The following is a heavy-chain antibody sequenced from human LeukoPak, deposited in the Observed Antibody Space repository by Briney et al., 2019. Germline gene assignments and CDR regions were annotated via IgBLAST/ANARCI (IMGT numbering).Heavy chain of an antibody. CDR2: ISYDGSNK. J-gene: IGHJ4*02. Sequence: PGRSLRLSCAASGFTFSSYAMHWVRQAPGKGLEWVAVISYDGSNKYYADSVKGRFTISRDNSKNTLYLQMNSLGAEDTAVYYCARDRGYSYGNFDYWGQGTLVTVSS. D-gene: IGHD5-18*01. V-gene: IGHV3-30-3*01. CDR1: GFTFSSYA. CDR3: ARDRGYSYGNFDY.